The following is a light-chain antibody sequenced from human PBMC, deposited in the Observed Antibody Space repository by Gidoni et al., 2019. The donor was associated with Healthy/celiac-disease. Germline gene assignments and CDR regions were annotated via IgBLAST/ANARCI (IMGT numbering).Light chain of an antibody. Sequence: DIVMTQSPDSLAVSLGERATLNCKSSQSVLYSSNNKNYLAWYQQKPRQPPKLLIYWASTRESGVPDRFSGSGSGTDFTLTISSLQAEDVAVYYCQQYYSTPQTFGQXTKVEIK. J-gene: IGKJ1*01. CDR2: WAS. CDR3: QQYYSTPQT. V-gene: IGKV4-1*01. CDR1: QSVLYSSNNKNY.